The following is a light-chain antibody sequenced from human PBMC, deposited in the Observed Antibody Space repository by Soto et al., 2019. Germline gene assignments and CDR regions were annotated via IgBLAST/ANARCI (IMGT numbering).Light chain of an antibody. CDR2: WAS. CDR3: QQYYTIPLT. V-gene: IGKV4-1*01. CDR1: QSVLYSSNNKNY. J-gene: IGKJ4*01. Sequence: IVMTQSPDSLAVSLGERATINCKSSQSVLYSSNNKNYLAWYQQKPGQPPKLLIYWASTREFGVPDRFCGSGSGTDFTLTISSLQAEDVAVYYCQQYYTIPLTFGGGTKVDIK.